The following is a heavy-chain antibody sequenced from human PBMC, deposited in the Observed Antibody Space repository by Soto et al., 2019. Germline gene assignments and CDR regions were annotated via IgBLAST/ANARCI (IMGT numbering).Heavy chain of an antibody. D-gene: IGHD3-22*01. J-gene: IGHJ4*02. CDR1: GFTFGDYA. Sequence: GGSLRLSCTGSGFTFGDYAMSWFRQAPGKGLEWVGFIRSKTYEGTPEYAASLRGRFTISRDDSKSIAYLQMNSLKTEDIGVYYCVSGSSGYYWGVRDYWGQGTLVTVFS. V-gene: IGHV3-49*03. CDR2: IRSKTYEGTP. CDR3: VSGSSGYYWGVRDY.